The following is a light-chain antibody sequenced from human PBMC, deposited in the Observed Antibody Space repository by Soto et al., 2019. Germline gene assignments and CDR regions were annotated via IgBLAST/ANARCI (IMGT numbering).Light chain of an antibody. V-gene: IGKV1-33*01. CDR1: QDISDY. J-gene: IGKJ5*01. CDR3: QQYDNVPIS. Sequence: DIQMTQSPSPLSASVGDRVTTTCQASQDISDYLNWYQQKPGKAPKLLIYGASHLETGVPSRFSGSGSVTDFSLTISSLQPEDFATYYCQQYDNVPISFGQGTRLDFK. CDR2: GAS.